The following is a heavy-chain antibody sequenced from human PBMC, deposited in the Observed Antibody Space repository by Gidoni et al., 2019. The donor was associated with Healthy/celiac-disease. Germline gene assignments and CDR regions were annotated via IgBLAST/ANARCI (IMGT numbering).Heavy chain of an antibody. CDR1: GFTFSGSA. CDR2: IRSQANIYAT. Sequence: EVQLVESGGGLVQPGGSLKLSCAASGFTFSGSAMHWVRQASGKGLEWVGRIRSQANIYATAYAASVKGRFTISRDDSKNTASLQINSLKTEDTAVYYCTRSHSWGQGTLVTVSS. V-gene: IGHV3-73*02. CDR3: TRSHS. J-gene: IGHJ4*02.